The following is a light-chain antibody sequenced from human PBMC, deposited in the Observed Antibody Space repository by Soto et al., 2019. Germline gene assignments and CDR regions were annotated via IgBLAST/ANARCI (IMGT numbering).Light chain of an antibody. V-gene: IGKV3-20*01. CDR2: GAS. CDR1: QSVSSNY. Sequence: ILLTQSPGTLSLSPGERATLSCRASQSVSSNYLAWYQQKPGHAPSLLMYGASSRATGIPDRLSGSGSGTDFTLTISRLEPEDFAVYYCQQYGRSLTFGGGTKVDIK. CDR3: QQYGRSLT. J-gene: IGKJ4*01.